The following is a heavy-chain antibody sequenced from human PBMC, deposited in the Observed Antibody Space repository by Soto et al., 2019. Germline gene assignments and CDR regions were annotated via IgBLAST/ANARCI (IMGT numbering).Heavy chain of an antibody. V-gene: IGHV4-61*01. J-gene: IGHJ4*02. CDR3: ARDGDGYNY. Sequence: PSETLSLTCTVSGDSISGGTYYWSWIRQHPGKGLEWIGYIYSSGSTNYNPSLKSRVTISADTSKNQFSLKLSSVTAADTAVYYCARDGDGYNYWGQGTLVTVSS. CDR2: IYSSGST. D-gene: IGHD5-12*01. CDR1: GDSISGGTYY.